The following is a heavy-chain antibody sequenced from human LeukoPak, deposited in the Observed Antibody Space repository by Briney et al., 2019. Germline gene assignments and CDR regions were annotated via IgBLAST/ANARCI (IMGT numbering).Heavy chain of an antibody. Sequence: ASVKVSCKASGYTFTTYGISWVRQAPGQGLEWMGWISAYNGNTNYAQKVQGRVTMTTDTSTSTAYMELRILTSDDTAVYYCARDSIAVRPGWFDPWGQGTLVTVSS. CDR1: GYTFTTYG. V-gene: IGHV1-18*01. D-gene: IGHD6-6*01. J-gene: IGHJ5*02. CDR2: ISAYNGNT. CDR3: ARDSIAVRPGWFDP.